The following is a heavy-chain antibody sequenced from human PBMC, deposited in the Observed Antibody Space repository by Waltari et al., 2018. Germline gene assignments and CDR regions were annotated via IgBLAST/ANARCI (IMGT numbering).Heavy chain of an antibody. CDR2: VDHGDGET. D-gene: IGHD3-10*01. Sequence: EVQLVQSGAEVKKPGATVKISCKASGYTFTDYYMHWVQQAPGKGLEWMGRVDHGDGETIYGEKCKGRGTITADPSKDTAYMELSSLRSEDTAVYYCATPVYYYGSGTDYWGQGTLVTVSS. V-gene: IGHV1-69-2*01. CDR3: ATPVYYYGSGTDY. J-gene: IGHJ4*02. CDR1: GYTFTDYY.